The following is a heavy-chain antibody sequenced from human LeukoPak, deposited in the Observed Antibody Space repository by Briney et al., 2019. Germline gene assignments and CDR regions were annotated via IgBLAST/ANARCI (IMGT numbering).Heavy chain of an antibody. J-gene: IGHJ6*02. CDR3: ARDEIEELLTGWGGMDV. D-gene: IGHD3-10*01. CDR2: INPSGGST. Sequence: ASVKVSCKASGYTFTSYYMHWVRQAPGQGLEWMGIINPSGGSTSYAQKFQGRVTMTRDTPTSTVYMELSSLRSEDTAVYYCARDEIEELLTGWGGMDVWGQGTTVTVSS. V-gene: IGHV1-46*01. CDR1: GYTFTSYY.